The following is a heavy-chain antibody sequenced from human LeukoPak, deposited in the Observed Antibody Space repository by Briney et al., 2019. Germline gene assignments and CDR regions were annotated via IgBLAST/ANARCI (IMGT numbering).Heavy chain of an antibody. J-gene: IGHJ5*02. CDR1: GGSISSYY. V-gene: IGHV4-59*12. CDR3: ARGSAITMVRGVIRRWFDP. Sequence: SETLSLTCTVSGGSISSYYWSWIRQPPGKGLEWIACISYSGSTKYNPSLKSRVTISVDTSKNQFSLKLSSVTAADTAVYYCARGSAITMVRGVIRRWFDPWGQGTLVTVSS. CDR2: ISYSGST. D-gene: IGHD3-10*01.